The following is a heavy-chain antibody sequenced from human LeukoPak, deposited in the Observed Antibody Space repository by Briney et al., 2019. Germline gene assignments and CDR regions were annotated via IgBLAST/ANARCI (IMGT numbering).Heavy chain of an antibody. CDR3: AMARYSSGWYVY. Sequence: ASVKVSCKSSGGTFTNYAVSWVRQAPGQGLEWMGIINPSGGSTSYAQKFQGRVTMTRDTSTTTVYMELSSLNSEGTAVYYCAMARYSSGWYVYWGQGTLVTVSS. D-gene: IGHD6-19*01. V-gene: IGHV1-46*01. CDR2: INPSGGST. CDR1: GGTFTNYA. J-gene: IGHJ4*02.